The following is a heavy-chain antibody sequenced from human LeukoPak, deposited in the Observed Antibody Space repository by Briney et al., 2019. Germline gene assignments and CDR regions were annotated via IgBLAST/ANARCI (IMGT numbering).Heavy chain of an antibody. J-gene: IGHJ4*02. CDR1: GFTFSSYS. Sequence: PGGSLRLSCAASGFTFSSYSMNWVRQAPGKGLEWVSSISSSSSYIYYADSVKGRFTISRDNAKNSLYLQMNSLRAEDTAVHYCARRTAAPGIAVANDYWGQGTLVTVSS. CDR3: ARRTAAPGIAVANDY. V-gene: IGHV3-21*04. D-gene: IGHD6-19*01. CDR2: ISSSSSYI.